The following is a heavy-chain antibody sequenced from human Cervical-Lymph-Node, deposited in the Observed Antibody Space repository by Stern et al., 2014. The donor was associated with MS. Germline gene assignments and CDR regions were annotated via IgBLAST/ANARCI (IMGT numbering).Heavy chain of an antibody. CDR1: GYNFGDYW. D-gene: IGHD2-2*01. CDR2: IFPAYSDS. CDR3: ARHQPAATFAMDV. J-gene: IGHJ6*02. Sequence: MQLVQSGAEVKKPGESLKISCKGSGYNFGDYWIGWVRQKPGKGLEWMGAIFPAYSDSRYSPSFEGQVTISADESISTAFLQSSSLKASDTGIYYCARHQPAATFAMDVWGQGTTVIVSS. V-gene: IGHV5-51*01.